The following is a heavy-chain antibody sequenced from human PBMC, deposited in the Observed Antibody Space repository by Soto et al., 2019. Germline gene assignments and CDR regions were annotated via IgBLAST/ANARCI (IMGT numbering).Heavy chain of an antibody. D-gene: IGHD6-13*01. CDR1: GYTFSGYF. CDR2: IDPKRGDT. J-gene: IGHJ3*01. V-gene: IGHV1-2*02. CDR3: ARAGIPAAGNDALDV. Sequence: QVRLVQSGAEVKKPGASVKVSCKASGYTFSGYFVHWVRQAPGQGLEWMAWIDPKRGDTNYAQSFQGRVTMTRDTSINTAYMELSGLKSADTAVYYCARAGIPAAGNDALDVWGQGTKVTVSS.